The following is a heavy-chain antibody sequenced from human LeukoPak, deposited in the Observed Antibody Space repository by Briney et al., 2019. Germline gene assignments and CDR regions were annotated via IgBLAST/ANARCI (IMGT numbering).Heavy chain of an antibody. CDR2: INHSGST. CDR1: GGSFSGYY. J-gene: IGHJ4*02. D-gene: IGHD4-17*01. CDR3: ARVGYGDPTDY. V-gene: IGHV4-34*01. Sequence: PSETLSLTCAVYGGSFSGYYWSWIRQPPGKGLEWIGEINHSGSTNYNPSLKSRVTISVDTSKNQFSVKLSSVTAADTAVYYCARVGYGDPTDYWGQGTLVTVSS.